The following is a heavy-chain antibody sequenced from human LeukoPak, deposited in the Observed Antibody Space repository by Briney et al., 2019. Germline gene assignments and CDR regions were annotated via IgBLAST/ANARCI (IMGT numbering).Heavy chain of an antibody. CDR2: INHSGST. CDR3: ARGPSLDY. Sequence: SETLSLTCAVYGGSFSGYYWSWIRQPPGKGLEWVGEINHSGSTNYNPSLKSRVTISVDTSKNQFSLKLSSVTAADTAVYYCARGPSLDYWGQGTLVTVSS. CDR1: GGSFSGYY. J-gene: IGHJ4*02. V-gene: IGHV4-34*01.